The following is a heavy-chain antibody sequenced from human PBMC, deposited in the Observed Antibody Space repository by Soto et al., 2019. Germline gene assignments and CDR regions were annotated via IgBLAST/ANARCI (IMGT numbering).Heavy chain of an antibody. CDR3: ARVLAGSYYYYGMDV. CDR1: GGSISSYY. D-gene: IGHD6-19*01. V-gene: IGHV4-59*01. Sequence: QVQLQESGPGLVKPSETLSLTCTVSGGSISSYYWSWIRQPPGKGLEWIGYIYYSGSTNYNPSLKSRVTISVDTSKNQFSLKLSSVTAADTAVYYCARVLAGSYYYYGMDVWGQGTTVTVSS. CDR2: IYYSGST. J-gene: IGHJ6*02.